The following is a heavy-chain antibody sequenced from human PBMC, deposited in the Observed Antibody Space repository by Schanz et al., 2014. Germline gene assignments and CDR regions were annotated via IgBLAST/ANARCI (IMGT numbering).Heavy chain of an antibody. D-gene: IGHD3-22*01. Sequence: VQVVESGGGLVKPGGYLRISCAASGFTFSDYYMSWIRPAPGQGLECVSIIYSGGSTYYADSVKGRFTISRDNSKNTLYLQMNSLRAEDTAVYYCARYYETSYYPLYYCDYWGQGTLVTVSS. V-gene: IGHV3-66*01. CDR1: GFTFSDYY. CDR3: ARYYETSYYPLYYCDY. J-gene: IGHJ4*02. CDR2: IYSGGST.